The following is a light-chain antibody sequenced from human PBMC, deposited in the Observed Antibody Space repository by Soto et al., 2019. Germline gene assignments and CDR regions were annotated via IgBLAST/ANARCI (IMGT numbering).Light chain of an antibody. J-gene: IGLJ1*01. Sequence: QSVLTQPASVSGSPGQSVTISCTGPRSDIGDSNFISWYQHSPGKAPRLLIYEVNNRPSGVSKRFSGSKAGNTASLTISGLLDDDEADYYCSTWDDSLNGYVFGTGTKVTVL. V-gene: IGLV2-14*01. CDR2: EVN. CDR1: RSDIGDSNF. CDR3: STWDDSLNGYV.